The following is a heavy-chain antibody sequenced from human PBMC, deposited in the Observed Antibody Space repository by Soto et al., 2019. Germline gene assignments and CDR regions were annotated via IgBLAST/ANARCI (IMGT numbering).Heavy chain of an antibody. CDR1: GGSISSYY. CDR3: ARWLRPYYFDY. Sequence: QVQLQESGPGLVKPSETLSLTCTVSGGSISSYYWSWIRQPPGKELEWFGYINYSGSTNYNPSLKSRVTISVDTSKNQFSLKLSSVTAADTAVYYCARWLRPYYFDYWGQGTLVTVSS. J-gene: IGHJ4*02. V-gene: IGHV4-59*01. D-gene: IGHD5-12*01. CDR2: INYSGST.